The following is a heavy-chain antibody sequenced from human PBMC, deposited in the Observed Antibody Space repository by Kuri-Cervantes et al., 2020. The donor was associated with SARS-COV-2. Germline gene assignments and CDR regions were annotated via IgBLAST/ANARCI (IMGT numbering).Heavy chain of an antibody. D-gene: IGHD3-9*01. V-gene: IGHV3-64*02. CDR3: ARGFEYFDWLSPISN. CDR1: GFTFSKYG. Sequence: GESLKISCAASGFTFSKYGMHWVRQAPGKGLEYVSAISSNGGIAYYADSVKGRFTVSRDNSKNTLYHQMGSLGAEDMAVYYCARGFEYFDWLSPISNWGQGTLVTVSS. CDR2: ISSNGGIA. J-gene: IGHJ4*02.